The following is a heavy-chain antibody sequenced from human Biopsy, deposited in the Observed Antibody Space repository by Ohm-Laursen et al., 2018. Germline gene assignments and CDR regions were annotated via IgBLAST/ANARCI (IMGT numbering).Heavy chain of an antibody. CDR2: VYNGGIT. Sequence: TLSLTCCVSGGSIISYYWTWIRQPPGKGLEWIGHVYNGGITNYNPSLKSRVIISKDTSKNQFSLQVNSVTAADTAVYYCARTPRDSFWSGSYKRGLWFDPWGQGTLVIVSS. D-gene: IGHD3-3*01. V-gene: IGHV4-59*01. CDR1: GGSIISYY. J-gene: IGHJ5*02. CDR3: ARTPRDSFWSGSYKRGLWFDP.